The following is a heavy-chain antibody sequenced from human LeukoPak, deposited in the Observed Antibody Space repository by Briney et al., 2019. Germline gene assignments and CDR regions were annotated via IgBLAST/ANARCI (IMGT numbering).Heavy chain of an antibody. D-gene: IGHD6-6*01. CDR1: GGSISSSNYY. CDR2: IYYSGST. Sequence: KPSETLSLTCTVSGGSISSSNYYWGWIRQPPGKGLEWIGSIYYSGSTYYNPSLKSRVTKSVDTSKNQFSLKPSSVTAADTAVYYCARDSSSSASIHYFDYWGQGTLVIVSS. CDR3: ARDSSSSASIHYFDY. J-gene: IGHJ4*02. V-gene: IGHV4-39*07.